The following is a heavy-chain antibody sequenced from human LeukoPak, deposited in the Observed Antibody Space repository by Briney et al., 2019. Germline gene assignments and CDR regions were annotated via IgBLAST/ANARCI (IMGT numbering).Heavy chain of an antibody. J-gene: IGHJ4*02. V-gene: IGHV3-21*01. CDR1: GFTFSSYS. CDR2: ISSSSSYI. CDR3: ARDHYYDSSGYYYVGSFDY. D-gene: IGHD3-22*01. Sequence: GGSLRLSCAASGFTFSSYSMNWVRQAPGKGLEWVSSISSSSSYIYYADSVKGRFTISRDNAKNSLYLQMNSLRAEDTAVYYCARDHYYDSSGYYYVGSFDYWGQGTLVTVSS.